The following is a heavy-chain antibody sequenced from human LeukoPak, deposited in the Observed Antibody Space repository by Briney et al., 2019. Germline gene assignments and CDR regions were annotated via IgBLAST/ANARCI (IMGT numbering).Heavy chain of an antibody. D-gene: IGHD1-20*01. CDR3: ATLTGPRTFDY. Sequence: SGGSLRLSCVASGFTFSSYEMNWVRQAPGKGLEWVSYISSSGSTIYYADSVKGRFTISRDNAKNSLYLQMDSLRADDTALYYCATLTGPRTFDYWGQGTLVTVSS. J-gene: IGHJ4*02. V-gene: IGHV3-48*03. CDR2: ISSSGSTI. CDR1: GFTFSSYE.